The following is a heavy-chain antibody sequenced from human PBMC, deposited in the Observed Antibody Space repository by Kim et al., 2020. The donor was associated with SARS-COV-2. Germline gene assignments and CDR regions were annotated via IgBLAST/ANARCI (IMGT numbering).Heavy chain of an antibody. CDR1: AFTFSSYA. CDR2: ITGSGGST. CDR3: AKDGSVSGTPDPLDY. J-gene: IGHJ4*01. D-gene: IGHD1-20*01. Sequence: GGSLRLSCGGSAFTFSSYAMSWVRQAPGKGLEWVSSITGSGGSTYYADSVKGRFTISRDNSKKTLYLQMNSLRAEDTAVYYCAKDGSVSGTPDPLDYWG. V-gene: IGHV3-23*01.